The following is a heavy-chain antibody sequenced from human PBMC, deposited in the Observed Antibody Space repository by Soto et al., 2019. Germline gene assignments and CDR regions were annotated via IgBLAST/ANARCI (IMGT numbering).Heavy chain of an antibody. V-gene: IGHV3-9*01. CDR3: AKDIAGRPNYGMDV. J-gene: IGHJ6*02. D-gene: IGHD6-6*01. CDR2: ISWNSGSI. Sequence: EVQLVESGGGLVQPGRCLRLSCAASGITLDDYAMLWVRQAPGKGLERFSGISWNSGSIGYADSVKSRFAISGDNAKNTPHLQTTRPTAEDTALYYRAKDIAGRPNYGMDVWGQGSTVTVSS. CDR1: GITLDDYA.